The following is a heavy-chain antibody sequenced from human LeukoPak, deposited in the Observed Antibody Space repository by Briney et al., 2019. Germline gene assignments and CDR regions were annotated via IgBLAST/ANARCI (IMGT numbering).Heavy chain of an antibody. Sequence: GGSLRLSCAASGFTFSGFSMHWIRQAPGRGFEYVSAITGNGDKTFYTDSVRGRFTIFRDNSKNTLFLQMGSLRGEDTALYFCARIGMENFYDLWGQGTLVTVSS. CDR2: ITGNGDKT. J-gene: IGHJ5*02. CDR3: ARIGMENFYDL. V-gene: IGHV3-64*02. CDR1: GFTFSGFS. D-gene: IGHD2/OR15-2a*01.